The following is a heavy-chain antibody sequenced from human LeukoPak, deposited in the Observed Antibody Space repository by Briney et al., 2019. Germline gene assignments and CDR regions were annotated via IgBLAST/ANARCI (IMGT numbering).Heavy chain of an antibody. J-gene: IGHJ4*02. D-gene: IGHD3-9*01. CDR2: INPNSGGT. V-gene: IGHV1-2*02. CDR1: GYTLTGYY. CDR3: ARVYRRFDWLAHFDY. Sequence: ASVKVSCKASGYTLTGYYMHWVRQAPGQGLEWMGWINPNSGGTNYAQKFQGRVTMTRDTSISTAYMELSRLRSDDTAVYYCARVYRRFDWLAHFDYWGQGTLVTVSS.